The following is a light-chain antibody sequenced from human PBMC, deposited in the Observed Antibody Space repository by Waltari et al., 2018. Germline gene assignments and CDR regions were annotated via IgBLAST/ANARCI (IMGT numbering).Light chain of an antibody. CDR2: STS. Sequence: EILLTQSPGTVSCSTGESATLSCRASQSVNSRYLAWHQQRHGQAPRLIIYSTSSRATGIPDRFSGSGSGTDFTLTISRLEPEDFVVYYCQQYGKTFGQGTKVEIK. CDR3: QQYGKT. CDR1: QSVNSRY. J-gene: IGKJ1*01. V-gene: IGKV3-20*01.